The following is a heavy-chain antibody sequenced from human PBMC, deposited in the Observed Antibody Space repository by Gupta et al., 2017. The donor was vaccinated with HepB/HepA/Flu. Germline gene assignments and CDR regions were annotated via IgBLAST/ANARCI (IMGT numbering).Heavy chain of an antibody. V-gene: IGHV3-21*01. J-gene: IGHJ6*02. CDR1: GFTFSSYS. CDR2: ISSSSSYI. D-gene: IGHD6-6*01. Sequence: EVQLVESGGGLVKPGGSLRLSWAASGFTFSSYSMNWVRQAPGKGLEWVSSISSSSSYIYYADSVKGRFTISRDNAKNSLYLQMNSLRAEDTAVYYCASPSYSSSFDGMDVWGQGTTVTVSS. CDR3: ASPSYSSSFDGMDV.